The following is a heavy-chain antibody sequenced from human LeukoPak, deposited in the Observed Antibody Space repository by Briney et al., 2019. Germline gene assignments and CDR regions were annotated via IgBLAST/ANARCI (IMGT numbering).Heavy chain of an antibody. Sequence: PSETLSLTCAVSGGSISSGGYSWSWIRQPPGKGLEWIGYIYHSGGTYYNPSLKSRVTISVDRSKNQFSLKLSSVTAADTAVYYCAREGGQPYYFDYWGQGTLVTVSS. V-gene: IGHV4-30-2*01. CDR3: AREGGQPYYFDY. D-gene: IGHD2-2*01. CDR1: GGSISSGGYS. J-gene: IGHJ4*02. CDR2: IYHSGGT.